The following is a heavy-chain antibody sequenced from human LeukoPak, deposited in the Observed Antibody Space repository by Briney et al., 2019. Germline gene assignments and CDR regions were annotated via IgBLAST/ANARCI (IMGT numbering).Heavy chain of an antibody. Sequence: PGGSLRLSCAASGFTFSSYSMNWVRQAPGKGLEWVSYISSSSSTIYYADSVKGRFTISRDNAKNSLYLQTNSLRAEDTAVYYCAREGGAGFDYWGQGTLVTVSS. V-gene: IGHV3-48*01. J-gene: IGHJ4*02. CDR2: ISSSSSTI. CDR3: AREGGAGFDY. CDR1: GFTFSSYS. D-gene: IGHD3-16*01.